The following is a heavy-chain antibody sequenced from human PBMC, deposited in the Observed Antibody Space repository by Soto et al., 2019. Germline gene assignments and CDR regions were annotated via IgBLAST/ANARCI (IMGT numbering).Heavy chain of an antibody. CDR1: GGSFSGYY. CDR2: INHSGST. CDR3: ARVRGVATIVYYYGMDV. J-gene: IGHJ6*02. D-gene: IGHD5-12*01. Sequence: SETLSLTCAVYGGSFSGYYWSWIRQPPGKGLEWIGEINHSGSTNYNPSLKSRVTISVDTSKNQFSLKLSSVTAADTAVYYCARVRGVATIVYYYGMDVWGQGTTVTVSS. V-gene: IGHV4-34*01.